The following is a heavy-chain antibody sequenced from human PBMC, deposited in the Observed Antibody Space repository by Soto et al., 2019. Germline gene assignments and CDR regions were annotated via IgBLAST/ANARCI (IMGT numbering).Heavy chain of an antibody. CDR1: GFTFSSYG. D-gene: IGHD3-22*01. Sequence: PGGSLRLSCAASGFTFSSYGMHWVRQAPGKGLEWVAVISYDGSNKYYADSVKGRFTISRDNSKNTLYLQMNSLRAEDTAVYYCAKGTHYYYDSSGYYLDYWGQGTLVTVSS. J-gene: IGHJ4*02. V-gene: IGHV3-30*18. CDR2: ISYDGSNK. CDR3: AKGTHYYYDSSGYYLDY.